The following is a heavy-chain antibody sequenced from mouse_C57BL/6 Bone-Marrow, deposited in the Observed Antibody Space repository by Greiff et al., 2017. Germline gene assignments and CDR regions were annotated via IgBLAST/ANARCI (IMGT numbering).Heavy chain of an antibody. J-gene: IGHJ4*01. D-gene: IGHD2-4*01. CDR1: GFTFSSYA. CDR2: ISDGGSYT. V-gene: IGHV5-4*03. CDR3: ARGDDYAEDYAMDY. Sequence: EVKLEESGGGLVKPGGSLKLSCAASGFTFSSYAMSWVRQTPEKRLEWVATISDGGSYTYYPDNVKGRFTISRDNANNNLYLQMSHLKSEDTAMYYCARGDDYAEDYAMDYWGQGTSVTVSS.